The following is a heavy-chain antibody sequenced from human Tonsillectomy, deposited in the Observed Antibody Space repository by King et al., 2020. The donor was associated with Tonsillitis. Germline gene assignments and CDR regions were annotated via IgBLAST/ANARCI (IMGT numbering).Heavy chain of an antibody. CDR1: GFTFSSCA. CDR2: ISGSAGGT. D-gene: IGHD5-24*01. J-gene: IGHJ4*02. V-gene: IGHV3-23*04. CDR3: AKGWVEMDA. Sequence: VQLVESGGGLVQPGGSLRLSCAASGFTFSSCAMTWVRQAPGMRLEWVSAISGSAGGTYYAASRKGRFTISRDNSKNTLYLQMNSLRAEDPAVYYCAKGWVEMDAWGQGTLVTVSS.